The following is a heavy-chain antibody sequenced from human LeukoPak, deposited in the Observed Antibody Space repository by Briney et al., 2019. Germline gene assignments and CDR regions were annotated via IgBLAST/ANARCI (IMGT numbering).Heavy chain of an antibody. CDR1: RGSIRSSSYY. J-gene: IGHJ4*02. Sequence: SETLSLTCTVSRGSIRSSSYYWGWIRQPPGKGLEWIGSIYYSGSTYYNPSLKSRVTISVDTSKNQFSLKLSSVIAADTAVYDCARRGTYYYDSSGYYTPDWGQGTLVTVSS. CDR3: ARRGTYYYDSSGYYTPD. V-gene: IGHV4-39*01. CDR2: IYYSGST. D-gene: IGHD3-22*01.